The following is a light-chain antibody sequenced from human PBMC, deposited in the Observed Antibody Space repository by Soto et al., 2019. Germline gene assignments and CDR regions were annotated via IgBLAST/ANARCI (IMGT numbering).Light chain of an antibody. V-gene: IGLV2-23*02. Sequence: QSALTQPASVSGSPGQAITSSCTVTSINVGSYKLVSWSQQHPGKAPKLMIFEVNKRPSGVSNRFSGSKSGNTASLTISGLQVEDEAAYYCCSSGGSPTYVFGTGTKLTVL. CDR1: SINVGSYKL. CDR2: EVN. J-gene: IGLJ1*01. CDR3: CSSGGSPTYV.